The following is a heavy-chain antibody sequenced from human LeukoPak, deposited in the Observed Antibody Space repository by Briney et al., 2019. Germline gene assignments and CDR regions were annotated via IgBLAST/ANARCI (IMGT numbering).Heavy chain of an antibody. J-gene: IGHJ6*02. CDR2: IYYSGST. V-gene: IGHV4-31*03. D-gene: IGHD2-21*02. CDR1: GGSISSGGYY. Sequence: SQTLSLTCTVSGGSISSGGYYWSWIRQHPGKGLEWVGYIYYSGSTYYNPSLKSRVTISVDTSKNQFSLKLSSVTAADTAVYYCASRGGDNYYYGMDVWGQGTTVTVSS. CDR3: ASRGGDNYYYGMDV.